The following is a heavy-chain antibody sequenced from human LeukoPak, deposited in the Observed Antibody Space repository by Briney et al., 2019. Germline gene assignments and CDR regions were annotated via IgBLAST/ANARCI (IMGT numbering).Heavy chain of an antibody. CDR3: ASSITMVRGLFDY. Sequence: SETLSLTCTVSGGSISSYYWSWIRQPPGKGLEWIGYIYYSGSTNYNPSLKSRVTISVDTSKNQFSLKPSSVTAADTAVNYCASSITMVRGLFDYWGQGTLVTVSS. CDR2: IYYSGST. D-gene: IGHD3-10*01. J-gene: IGHJ4*02. V-gene: IGHV4-59*01. CDR1: GGSISSYY.